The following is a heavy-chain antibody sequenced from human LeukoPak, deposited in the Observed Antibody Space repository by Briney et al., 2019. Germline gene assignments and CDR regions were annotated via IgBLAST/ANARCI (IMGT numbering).Heavy chain of an antibody. CDR3: ARESTIFGVAAFDI. Sequence: GGSLRLSCAASGFTFSSYAMHWVRQAPGKGLEWVAVISYDGSNKYYADSVKGRFTISRDDSKNTLYLQMNSLRAEDTAVYYCARESTIFGVAAFDIWGQGTMVTVSS. J-gene: IGHJ3*02. CDR1: GFTFSSYA. V-gene: IGHV3-30*04. CDR2: ISYDGSNK. D-gene: IGHD3-3*01.